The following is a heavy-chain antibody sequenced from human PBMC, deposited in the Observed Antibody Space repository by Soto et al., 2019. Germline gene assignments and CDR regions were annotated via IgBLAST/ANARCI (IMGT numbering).Heavy chain of an antibody. D-gene: IGHD1-26*01. Sequence: GASVKVSCKASGYTFTSYAMHWVRQAPGQRLEWMGWINAGNGNTKYSQKFQGRVTTTRDTSASTAYMELSSLRSEDTAVYYCASNHHGATPYGMDVWGQGTTVTVSS. V-gene: IGHV1-3*01. CDR2: INAGNGNT. J-gene: IGHJ6*02. CDR1: GYTFTSYA. CDR3: ASNHHGATPYGMDV.